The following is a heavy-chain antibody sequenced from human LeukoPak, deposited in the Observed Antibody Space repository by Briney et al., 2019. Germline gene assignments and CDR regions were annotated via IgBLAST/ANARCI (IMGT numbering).Heavy chain of an antibody. J-gene: IGHJ4*02. Sequence: GGSLRLSCAASGFTFSSYEMNWVRQAPGKGLEWVSYISSSGSTIYYADSVKGRFTISRDNAKNSLYLQMNSLGAEDTAVYYCASPSGWYSYWGQGTLVTVSS. CDR1: GFTFSSYE. V-gene: IGHV3-48*03. CDR3: ASPSGWYSY. CDR2: ISSSGSTI. D-gene: IGHD6-19*01.